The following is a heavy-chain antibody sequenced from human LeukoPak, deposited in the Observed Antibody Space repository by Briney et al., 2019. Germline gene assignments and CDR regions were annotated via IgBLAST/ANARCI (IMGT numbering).Heavy chain of an antibody. CDR2: FDPEDGET. J-gene: IGHJ4*02. CDR1: GYTLTELS. D-gene: IGHD6-19*01. CDR3: ATYSDSSDWYDPQYYFDY. Sequence: ASVKVSCKVSGYTLTELSMHWVRQAPGKGLEWMGGFDPEDGETIYAQKFQGRVTMTEDTSTDTAYMELSSLRSEDTAVYYCATYSDSSDWYDPQYYFDYWGQGTLVTVSS. V-gene: IGHV1-24*01.